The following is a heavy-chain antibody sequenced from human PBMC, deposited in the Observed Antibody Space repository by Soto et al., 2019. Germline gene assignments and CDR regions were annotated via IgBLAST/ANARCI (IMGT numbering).Heavy chain of an antibody. CDR2: IYYSGGA. Sequence: QLQLQESGPGLVKPSETLSLTCTVSGGSINNSSFYWGWVRQPPGKRLEWIGSIYYSGGAYYNPSLKSRLTISVDTAKNQFSRNLSAVTAADTAVYFCARRPLVRGIIPYYFDSWGQGTLVTVSS. V-gene: IGHV4-39*01. CDR1: GGSINNSSFY. J-gene: IGHJ4*02. D-gene: IGHD3-10*01. CDR3: ARRPLVRGIIPYYFDS.